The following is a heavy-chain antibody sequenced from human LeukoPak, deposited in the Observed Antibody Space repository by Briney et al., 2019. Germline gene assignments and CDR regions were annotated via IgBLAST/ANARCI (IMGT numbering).Heavy chain of an antibody. J-gene: IGHJ4*02. V-gene: IGHV3-30*02. CDR1: GFTFSSFG. D-gene: IGHD3-22*01. CDR3: AKSLVSSGYRLDY. Sequence: GGSLRLSCGASGFTFSSFGMHWVRQAPGKGLEWVAFIRFDGSNKYYADSVKGRFTISRDNSKKSLYLQMNSLRTEDTALYYCAKSLVSSGYRLDYWGQGTLVTVSS. CDR2: IRFDGSNK.